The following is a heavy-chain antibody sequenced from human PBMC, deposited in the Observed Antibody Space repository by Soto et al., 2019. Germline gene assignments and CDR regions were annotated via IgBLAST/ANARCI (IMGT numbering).Heavy chain of an antibody. CDR1: GFTFNTFA. V-gene: IGHV3-33*01. J-gene: IGHJ5*02. D-gene: IGHD2-8*02. CDR3: VRGSYHSDGVRQNLGFFGP. Sequence: QAHLVESGGGVVQPGGALRLSCTTSGFTFNTFALHWVRQAPGKGLEWVAIIWSDGNDKDYADSVKGRFIISRDNSKNMLSLQMNNLRAEDTAVYYCVRGSYHSDGVRQNLGFFGPWGQGTLVTVSS. CDR2: IWSDGNDK.